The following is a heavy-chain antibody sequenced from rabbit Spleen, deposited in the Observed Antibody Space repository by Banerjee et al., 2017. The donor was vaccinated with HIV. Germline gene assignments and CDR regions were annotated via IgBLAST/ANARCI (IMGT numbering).Heavy chain of an antibody. V-gene: IGHV1S45*01. CDR1: GFDFSNYNF. CDR2: IYAGSSGST. D-gene: IGHD1-1*01. Sequence: QEQLVESGGGLVQPGGSLKLSCKASGFDFSNYNFMCWVRQAPGKGLEWIACIYAGSSGSTYSAIWVKGRFTISKTSSTTVTLQMTRLTAADTATYFCARDTSSSFSSYGMDLWGPGTLVTVS. J-gene: IGHJ6*01. CDR3: ARDTSSSFSSYGMDL.